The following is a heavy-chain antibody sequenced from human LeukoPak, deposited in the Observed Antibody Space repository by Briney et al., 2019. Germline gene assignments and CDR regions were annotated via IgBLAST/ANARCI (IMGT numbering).Heavy chain of an antibody. D-gene: IGHD4-17*01. CDR1: GYRFNAYG. Sequence: ASVKVSCKTSGYRFNAYGISWVRQAPGQGLEWMGWISGYNGNTNYGEKVQGRLTMTLDTSTTTAYMELSGLRSDDTAVYYCGRVLDLGDNGDYAFDTWGQGTLVTVSS. CDR3: GRVLDLGDNGDYAFDT. J-gene: IGHJ3*02. V-gene: IGHV1-18*01. CDR2: ISGYNGNT.